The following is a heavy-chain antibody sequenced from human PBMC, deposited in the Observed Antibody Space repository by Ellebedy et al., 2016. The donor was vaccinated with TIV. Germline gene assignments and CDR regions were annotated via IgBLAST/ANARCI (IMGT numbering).Heavy chain of an antibody. D-gene: IGHD4-17*01. CDR1: GYTFTTYS. CDR2: INGGNGNT. J-gene: IGHJ4*02. Sequence: AASVKVSCKASGYTFTTYSMHWVRQAPGQRLEWMGWINGGNGNTMYSQKFQGRVTIISDTSASTAYIELSSLRSEDTAVYYCATDAYDNGDYVRRWGQGTLVTVSS. V-gene: IGHV1-3*01. CDR3: ATDAYDNGDYVRR.